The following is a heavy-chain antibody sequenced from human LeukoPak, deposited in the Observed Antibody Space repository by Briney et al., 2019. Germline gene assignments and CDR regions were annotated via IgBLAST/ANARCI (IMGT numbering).Heavy chain of an antibody. Sequence: SETLSLTCSVSGGSISSLYWSWIRQHPGKGLEWIGYIYYSGSTYYNPSLKSRVTISVDTSKNQFSLKLSSVTAADTAVYYCARGRDTLGLYYYDSSGYSYIFDYWGQGTLVTVSS. CDR3: ARGRDTLGLYYYDSSGYSYIFDY. D-gene: IGHD3-22*01. CDR1: GGSISSLY. J-gene: IGHJ4*02. CDR2: IYYSGST. V-gene: IGHV4-59*06.